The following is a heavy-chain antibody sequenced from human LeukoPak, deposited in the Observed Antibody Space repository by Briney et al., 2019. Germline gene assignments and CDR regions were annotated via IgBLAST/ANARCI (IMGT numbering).Heavy chain of an antibody. V-gene: IGHV3-23*01. CDR3: AKDGGLWVSAHWGDS. CDR1: GFTFSSSA. CDR2: ISSSGGST. Sequence: SGGSLRLSCAASGFTFSSSAMSWVRQVPGKGLEWVSGISSSGGSTNYADSVRGRFTVSRDNSKNTLFLQMNSLRAEDTAVYYCAKDGGLWVSAHWGDSWGRGTLVTVSS. D-gene: IGHD7-27*01. J-gene: IGHJ4*02.